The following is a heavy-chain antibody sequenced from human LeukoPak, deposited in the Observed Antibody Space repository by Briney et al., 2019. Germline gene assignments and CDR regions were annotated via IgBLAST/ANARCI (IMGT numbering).Heavy chain of an antibody. J-gene: IGHJ6*02. D-gene: IGHD2-15*01. CDR3: ARNRYCSGGSCSPRRYYGMDV. CDR2: INPSGGST. CDR1: GYTFTSYY. Sequence: ASVKVSCKASGYTFTSYYMHWVRQAPGQGLEWMGIINPSGGSTSYAQKFQGRVTMTRDTSTSTVYMELSSLRSEDAAVYYCARNRYCSGGSCSPRRYYGMDVWGQGTTVTVSS. V-gene: IGHV1-46*01.